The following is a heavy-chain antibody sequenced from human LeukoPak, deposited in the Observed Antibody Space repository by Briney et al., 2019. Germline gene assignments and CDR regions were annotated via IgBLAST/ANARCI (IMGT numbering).Heavy chain of an antibody. V-gene: IGHV4-39*07. Sequence: PSETLSLTCTVSVGSISSSSYYWSWIRQPPGKGLEWVGEINHSGSTNYNPSLKSRVTISVDTSKNQFSLKLSSVTAADTAVYYCARVMVSDSSSWSPHDAFDIWGQGTMVTVSS. D-gene: IGHD6-13*01. J-gene: IGHJ3*02. CDR2: INHSGST. CDR1: VGSISSSSYY. CDR3: ARVMVSDSSSWSPHDAFDI.